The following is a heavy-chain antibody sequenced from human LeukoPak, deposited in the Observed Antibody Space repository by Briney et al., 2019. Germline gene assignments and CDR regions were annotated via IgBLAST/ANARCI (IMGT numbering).Heavy chain of an antibody. CDR3: ARAPSPEWFGTFDY. D-gene: IGHD3-10*01. J-gene: IGHJ4*02. CDR2: IYHSGST. V-gene: IGHV4-4*02. Sequence: SETLSLTCAVSGGSISSSNWWSWVRPPPGKGLEWIGEIYHSGSTNYNPSLKSRVTISVDKSKNQFSLKLSSVTAADTAVYYCARAPSPEWFGTFDYWGQGTLVTVSS. CDR1: GGSISSSNW.